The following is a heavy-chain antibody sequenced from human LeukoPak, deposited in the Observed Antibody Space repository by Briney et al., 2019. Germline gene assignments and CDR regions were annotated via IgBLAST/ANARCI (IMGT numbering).Heavy chain of an antibody. V-gene: IGHV4-4*09. D-gene: IGHD2-21*01. CDR1: GGSISSYY. Sequence: SETLSLTCTVSGGSISSYYWSWIRQPPGKGLEWIGYIYTSGSANYNPSLKSRVTISVDTSKNQFSLKLSSVTAADTAVYYCARHYSSRGYYYMDVWGKGTTVTVSS. CDR2: IYTSGSA. CDR3: ARHYSSRGYYYMDV. J-gene: IGHJ6*03.